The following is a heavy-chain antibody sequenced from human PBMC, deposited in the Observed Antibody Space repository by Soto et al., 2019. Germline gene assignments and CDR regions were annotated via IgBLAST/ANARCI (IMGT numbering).Heavy chain of an antibody. D-gene: IGHD2-2*02. J-gene: IGHJ4*02. Sequence: QVQLQESGPGLVKPSQTLPLTCTVSGGSISSGGYYWSWIRQHPGKGLEWIGYIYYSGSTYYNPSLKSRVTISVDTSKNQFSLKLSSVTAADTAMYYCAGYCSSTSCYTGTDYWGQGTLVTVSS. V-gene: IGHV4-31*03. CDR3: AGYCSSTSCYTGTDY. CDR1: GGSISSGGYY. CDR2: IYYSGST.